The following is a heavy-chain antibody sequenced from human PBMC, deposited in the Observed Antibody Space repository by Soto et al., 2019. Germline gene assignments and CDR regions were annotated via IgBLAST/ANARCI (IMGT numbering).Heavy chain of an antibody. J-gene: IGHJ6*02. CDR2: ISAYNGNT. CDR3: AREPTYYDFWSGYLSDYYGMDV. V-gene: IGHV1-18*04. D-gene: IGHD3-3*01. CDR1: GYTFTSYG. Sequence: VASVKVSCKASGYTFTSYGISWVRQAPGQGLEWMGWISAYNGNTNYAQKLQGRVTMTTDTSTSTAYMELRSLRSDDTAVYYCAREPTYYDFWSGYLSDYYGMDVWGQGTTVTVSS.